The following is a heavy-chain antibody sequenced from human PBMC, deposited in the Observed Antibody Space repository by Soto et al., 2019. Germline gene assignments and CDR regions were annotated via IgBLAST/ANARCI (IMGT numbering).Heavy chain of an antibody. CDR3: ARGWFGRDV. D-gene: IGHD3-10*01. Sequence: EVQLVESGGGLVQPGGSLRLSCAASGFTLSGRSMHWVRQAPGKGLVWVSGIDNAGTDSTYADSVKGRFTSSRDNAKNMLYLQLNSMRVEDTVVYYCARGWFGRDVWGKGTTVTVCS. CDR2: IDNAGTDS. CDR1: GFTLSGRS. V-gene: IGHV3-74*01. J-gene: IGHJ6*04.